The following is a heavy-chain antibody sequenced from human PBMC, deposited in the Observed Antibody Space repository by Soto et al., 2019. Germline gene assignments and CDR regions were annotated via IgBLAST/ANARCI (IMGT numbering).Heavy chain of an antibody. CDR3: ARQGDSFSDYYYYNDMYI. CDR2: IYPGDSDT. J-gene: IGHJ6*02. V-gene: IGHV5-51*01. Sequence: PGESLKNSCKSSEDSFTRSSSGWVRQMPEKGLEWMGIIYPGDSDTRYSPSFQGQVTISADKSISTAYLQWSSLKASDTAMYYCARQGDSFSDYYYYNDMYILALGTTVPVS. CDR1: EDSFTRSS. D-gene: IGHD3-3*02.